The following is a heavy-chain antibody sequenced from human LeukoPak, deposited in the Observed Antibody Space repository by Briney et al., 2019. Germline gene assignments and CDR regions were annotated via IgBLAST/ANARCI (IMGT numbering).Heavy chain of an antibody. D-gene: IGHD2-15*01. J-gene: IGHJ4*02. Sequence: GSLRLSCAASEFTFSSYSMNWVRQAPGKGLEWVSYISSSSSTIYYADSVKGRFTISRDNAKNSLYLQMNSLRDEDTAVYYCARARASGRSGFDYWGQGTLVTVSS. V-gene: IGHV3-48*02. CDR3: ARARASGRSGFDY. CDR2: ISSSSSTI. CDR1: EFTFSSYS.